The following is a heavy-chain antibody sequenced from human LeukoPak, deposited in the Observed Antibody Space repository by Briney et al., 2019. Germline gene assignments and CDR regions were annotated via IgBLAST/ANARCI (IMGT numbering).Heavy chain of an antibody. J-gene: IGHJ6*02. CDR2: ISYDGSNK. Sequence: GRSLRLSCAASGFTFSSYGMHWVRQAPGKGLEWVAVISYDGSNKYYADSVKGRFTISRDNSKNTLYLQMNSLRAEDTAVYYCAKDRSSSSPGYYYYGMDVWGQGTTVTVSS. CDR1: GFTFSSYG. D-gene: IGHD6-6*01. CDR3: AKDRSSSSPGYYYYGMDV. V-gene: IGHV3-30*18.